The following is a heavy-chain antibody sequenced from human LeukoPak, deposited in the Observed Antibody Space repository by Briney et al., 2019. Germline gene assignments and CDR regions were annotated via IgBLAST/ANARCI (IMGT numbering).Heavy chain of an antibody. J-gene: IGHJ3*02. D-gene: IGHD1-14*01. V-gene: IGHV4-39*07. CDR1: GGSISSSSYY. CDR2: IYYSGST. Sequence: PSETLSLTCTVSGGSISSSSYYWGWIRQPPGKGLEWIGSIYYSGSTYYNPSLKSRVTISVDTSKNQFSLKLSSVTAADTAVYYCARAVPEPSGAFDIWGQGTMVTVSS. CDR3: ARAVPEPSGAFDI.